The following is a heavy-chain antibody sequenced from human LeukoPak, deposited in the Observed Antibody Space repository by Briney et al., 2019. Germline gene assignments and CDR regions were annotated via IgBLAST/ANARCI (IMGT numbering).Heavy chain of an antibody. CDR1: GGSISNYY. CDR2: IYYSGST. V-gene: IGHV4-59*01. CDR3: ARDPHPPGIAVAGVYYYYGMDV. J-gene: IGHJ6*02. Sequence: SETLSLTCTVFGGSISNYYWSWIRQPPGKGLEWIGYIYYSGSTNYNPSLKSRVTISVDTSKNQFSLKLSSVTAADTAVYYCARDPHPPGIAVAGVYYYYGMDVWGQGTTVTVSS. D-gene: IGHD6-19*01.